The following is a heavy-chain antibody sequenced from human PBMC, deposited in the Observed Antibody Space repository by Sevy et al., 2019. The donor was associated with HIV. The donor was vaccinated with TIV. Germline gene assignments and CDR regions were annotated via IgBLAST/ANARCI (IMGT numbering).Heavy chain of an antibody. J-gene: IGHJ6*02. D-gene: IGHD3-3*02. Sequence: GGSLRLSCVASVFTFSTYVKSWVRQAPGKGLEWVSAISGSGGSTYYADSVKGRFTISRDKSKNTLYLQLNSLRVEDTAVFYCAKGDSTFYGLDVWGQGTTVTVSS. V-gene: IGHV3-23*01. CDR3: AKGDSTFYGLDV. CDR1: VFTFSTYV. CDR2: ISGSGGST.